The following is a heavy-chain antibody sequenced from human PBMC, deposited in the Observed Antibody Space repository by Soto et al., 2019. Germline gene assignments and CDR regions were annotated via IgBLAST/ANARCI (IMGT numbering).Heavy chain of an antibody. CDR3: AKRPRALLTFDY. CDR1: GFIFSNYV. V-gene: IGHV3-23*01. J-gene: IGHJ4*02. D-gene: IGHD1-26*01. Sequence: QPGGSVRLSCAASGFIFSNYVMSWVRQAPGKGLEWVSSISDSGGTSYYADSVKGRFTISRDNSKNTLYLQMNSLRAEDTAIYYCAKRPRALLTFDYWGQGTLVTVSS. CDR2: ISDSGGTS.